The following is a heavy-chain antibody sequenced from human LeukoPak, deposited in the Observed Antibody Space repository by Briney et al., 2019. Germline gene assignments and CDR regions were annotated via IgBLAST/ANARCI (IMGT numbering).Heavy chain of an antibody. CDR2: IYHSGST. D-gene: IGHD1-26*01. V-gene: IGHV4-38-2*02. CDR1: GYSISSGYY. CDR3: ARDRWELPYY. Sequence: PSETLSLTCTVSGYSISSGYYWGWIRQPPGKGLEWIGSIYHSGSTYYNPSLKSRVTISVDTSKNQFSLKLSSVTAADTAVYYCARDRWELPYYWGQGTLVTVSS. J-gene: IGHJ4*02.